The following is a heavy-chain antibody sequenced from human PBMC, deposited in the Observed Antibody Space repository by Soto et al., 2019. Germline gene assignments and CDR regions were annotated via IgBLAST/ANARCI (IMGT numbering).Heavy chain of an antibody. D-gene: IGHD3-22*01. CDR1: GYTFTNNW. V-gene: IGHV1-46*01. CDR3: ARDHSVTSSGYSYWWFDP. J-gene: IGHJ5*02. CDR2: INPNGGVT. Sequence: ASVKVSCQASGYTFTNNWIHWVRQAPGQGLEWMGVINPNGGVTVYAQKFQGRVTMTRDTSTSTFYMDLSSLRSEDTALYYCARDHSVTSSGYSYWWFDPWGQGTLVTVSS.